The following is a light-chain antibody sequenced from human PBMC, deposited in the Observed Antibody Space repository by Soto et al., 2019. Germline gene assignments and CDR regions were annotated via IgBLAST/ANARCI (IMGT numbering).Light chain of an antibody. CDR2: GAS. J-gene: IGKJ1*01. Sequence: EIVLTQSPGTLSLSPGERATLSCRASQSVSSSYLAWYQQKPGQAPRLLIYGASSRATGIPDRFSASGSGTDFPLTISRLEPEDFAVYYCQQYGSSGWTFGQGTKVEIK. CDR3: QQYGSSGWT. V-gene: IGKV3-20*01. CDR1: QSVSSSY.